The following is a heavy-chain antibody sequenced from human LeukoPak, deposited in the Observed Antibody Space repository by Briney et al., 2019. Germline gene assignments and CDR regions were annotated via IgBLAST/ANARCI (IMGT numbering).Heavy chain of an antibody. CDR2: ISSDGGTT. CDR3: ARWYYYGPGSYGMDV. Sequence: PGGSLRLSCAASGFTFSSYGMHWVRQAPGKGLEYVSAISSDGGTTSYASSVRGRFTMSRDNSKNTLYLQMGSLRAEDMAVYFCARWYYYGPGSYGMDVWGQGTTVTVS. D-gene: IGHD3-10*01. J-gene: IGHJ6*02. CDR1: GFTFSSYG. V-gene: IGHV3-64*01.